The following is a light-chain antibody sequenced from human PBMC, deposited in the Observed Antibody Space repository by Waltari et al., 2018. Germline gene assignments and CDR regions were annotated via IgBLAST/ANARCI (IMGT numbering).Light chain of an antibody. V-gene: IGKV3-11*01. Sequence: ENVLTQSPATLSLSPGERAPLSCRASQSVSSYLAWYQQKPGQAPRLLIYDASNRAPGIPARFSGSGSGTDFTLNISSLEPEDFAVYYCQQRGSWPRVTFGQGTRLEIK. CDR1: QSVSSY. CDR2: DAS. CDR3: QQRGSWPRVT. J-gene: IGKJ5*01.